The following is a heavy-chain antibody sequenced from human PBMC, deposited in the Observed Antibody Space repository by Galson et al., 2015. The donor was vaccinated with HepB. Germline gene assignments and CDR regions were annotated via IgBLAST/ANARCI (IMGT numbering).Heavy chain of an antibody. CDR3: ARDQHSYGSGSWWFDP. Sequence: SVKVSCKASGYTFTGYYMHWVRQAPGQGLEWMGWINPNSGGTNYAQKFQGRVTMTRDTSISTAYMELNRLRSDDTAVYYCARDQHSYGSGSWWFDPWGQGTLVTVSS. D-gene: IGHD3-10*01. J-gene: IGHJ5*02. V-gene: IGHV1-2*02. CDR1: GYTFTGYY. CDR2: INPNSGGT.